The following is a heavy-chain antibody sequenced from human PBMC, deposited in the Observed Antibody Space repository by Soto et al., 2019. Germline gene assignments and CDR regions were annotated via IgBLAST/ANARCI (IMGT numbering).Heavy chain of an antibody. J-gene: IGHJ6*02. CDR1: GGSISSSNW. CDR2: IYHSGST. D-gene: IGHD6-13*01. V-gene: IGHV4-4*02. CDR3: ARERTYSSSYGAGIFFYYYYGMDV. Sequence: QVQLQESGPGLVKPSGTLSLTCADSGGSISSSNWWSWVRQPPGKGLEWIGEIYHSGSTNYNPSLKSRVTISVDKSKNQFSLKLSSVTAADTAVYYCARERTYSSSYGAGIFFYYYYGMDVWGQGTTVTVSS.